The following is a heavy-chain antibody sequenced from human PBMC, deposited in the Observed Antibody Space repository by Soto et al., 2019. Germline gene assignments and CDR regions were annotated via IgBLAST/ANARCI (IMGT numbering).Heavy chain of an antibody. CDR2: INHSGST. CDR3: ATPGSGYVFYGMDV. V-gene: IGHV4-34*01. CDR1: GGSFSGYY. J-gene: IGHJ6*02. D-gene: IGHD6-25*01. Sequence: PSETLSLTCAVYGGSFSGYYWSWIRQPPGKGLEWIGEINHSGSTNYNPSLKSRVTISVDTSKNQFSLKLSSVTAADTAVYYCATPGSGYVFYGMDVWGQGTTVTVSS.